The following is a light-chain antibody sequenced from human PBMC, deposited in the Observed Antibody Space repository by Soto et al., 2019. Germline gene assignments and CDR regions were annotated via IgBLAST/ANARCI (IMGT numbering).Light chain of an antibody. J-gene: IGKJ3*01. Sequence: DIQMTQSPSSVSASVGDRVTITCRASQGISSWLAWYQQKPGKAPKLLIYAASSLQSGVPSRFSXXXSGTXXXXXXXXXXXXXXATYYCQQANSFPRFTFGPGTKVDIK. CDR3: QQANSFPRFT. CDR1: QGISSW. V-gene: IGKV1-12*01. CDR2: AAS.